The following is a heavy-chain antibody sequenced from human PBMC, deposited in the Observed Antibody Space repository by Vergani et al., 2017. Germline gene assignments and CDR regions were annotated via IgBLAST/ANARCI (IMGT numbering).Heavy chain of an antibody. CDR2: ISGSGVSA. CDR3: AQCANSVPRLPVY. V-gene: IGHV3-23*01. D-gene: IGHD5/OR15-5a*01. Sequence: EVQLLESGGGLVQPGGSLRLTCAASEVTFSNYAMNWVRQAPGKGLEWVSGISGSGVSAYYTDSVKGRFTISRDNSKNMLFLQMNGLTSEDTAIYYCAQCANSVPRLPVYWGQGALVAVSS. CDR1: EVTFSNYA. J-gene: IGHJ4*02.